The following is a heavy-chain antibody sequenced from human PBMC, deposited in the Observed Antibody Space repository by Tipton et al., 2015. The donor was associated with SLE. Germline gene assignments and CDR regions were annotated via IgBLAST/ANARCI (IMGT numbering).Heavy chain of an antibody. CDR2: IWYDGRNK. CDR1: GFTFSSYD. D-gene: IGHD4-23*01. Sequence: LSLTCEVSGFTFSSYDMHWVRQAPGKGLEWVAVIWYDGRNKQYADSVKGRVTISRDNSKNTLYLQMNSLGADDTAVYHCARDGGNRAFDYWGRGTLVTISS. J-gene: IGHJ4*02. V-gene: IGHV3-33*01. CDR3: ARDGGNRAFDY.